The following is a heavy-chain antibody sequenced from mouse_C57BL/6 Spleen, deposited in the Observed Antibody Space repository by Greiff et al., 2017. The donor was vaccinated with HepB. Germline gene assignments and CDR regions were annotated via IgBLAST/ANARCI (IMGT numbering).Heavy chain of an antibody. CDR1: GYTFTDYN. CDR3: TRSPSMVTTGAWFAY. CDR2: INPNNGGT. D-gene: IGHD2-2*01. V-gene: IGHV1-22*01. J-gene: IGHJ3*01. Sequence: VQLKESGPELVKPGASVKMSCKASGYTFTDYNMHWVKQSHGKSLEWIGYINPNNGGTSYNQKFKGKATLTVNKSSSTAYMELRRLSSEDSAVYYCTRSPSMVTTGAWFAYWGQGTLVTVSA.